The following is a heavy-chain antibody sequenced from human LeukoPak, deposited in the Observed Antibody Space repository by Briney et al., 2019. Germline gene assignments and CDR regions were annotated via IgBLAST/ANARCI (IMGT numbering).Heavy chain of an antibody. CDR1: GFTFSSYA. CDR2: ISGSGGST. D-gene: IGHD3-3*01. V-gene: IGHV3-23*01. CDR3: AKERDFWSGYYTGLDY. J-gene: IGHJ4*02. Sequence: PGGSLRLSCAASGFTFSSYAMSWVRQAPGKGLEWVSAISGSGGSTYYADSVKGRFTISRDNSKNTLYLQMNSLRAEDTAVYYCAKERDFWSGYYTGLDYWGQGTLVTVSS.